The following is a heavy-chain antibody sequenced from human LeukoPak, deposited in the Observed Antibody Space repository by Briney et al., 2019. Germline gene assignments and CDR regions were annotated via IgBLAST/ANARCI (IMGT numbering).Heavy chain of an antibody. CDR3: ARETPPYYYGSGSSSNFDY. J-gene: IGHJ4*02. D-gene: IGHD3-10*01. CDR2: IYYSGST. V-gene: IGHV4-30-4*08. CDR1: GGSISSGDYY. Sequence: SQTLSLTCTVSGGSISSGDYYWSWIRQPPGKGLEWIGHIYYSGSTYYNPSLKSRVTISVDTSKNQFSLKLSSVTAADTAVYYCARETPPYYYGSGSSSNFDYWGPGTLVTVSS.